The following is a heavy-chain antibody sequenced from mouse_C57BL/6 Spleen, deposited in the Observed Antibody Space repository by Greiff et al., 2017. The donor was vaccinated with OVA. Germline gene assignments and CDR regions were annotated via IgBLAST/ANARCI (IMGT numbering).Heavy chain of an antibody. V-gene: IGHV1-53*01. CDR2: INPSNGGT. Sequence: QVQLKQPGTELVKPGASVKLSCKASGYTFTSYWMHWVKQRPGQGLEWIGNINPSNGGTNYNEKFKSKATLTVDKSSSTASMQLSSLTSEDSAVYYCARDGGLRQVVGYYFDYWGQGTTLTVSS. CDR3: ARDGGLRQVVGYYFDY. D-gene: IGHD2-4*01. J-gene: IGHJ2*01. CDR1: GYTFTSYW.